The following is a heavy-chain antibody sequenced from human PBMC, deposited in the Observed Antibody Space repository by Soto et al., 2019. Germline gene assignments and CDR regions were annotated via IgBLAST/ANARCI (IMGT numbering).Heavy chain of an antibody. V-gene: IGHV1-2*04. Sequence: ASVKVSCKSSGYAFTGYYIHWVRQAPGQGLEWMGWINPNSGGTNYAQKFQGWVTMTRDTSISTAYMELSRLRSDDTAVYYCAREAVAGTVVFDYWGQGTLVTVSS. D-gene: IGHD6-19*01. CDR3: AREAVAGTVVFDY. J-gene: IGHJ4*02. CDR2: INPNSGGT. CDR1: GYAFTGYY.